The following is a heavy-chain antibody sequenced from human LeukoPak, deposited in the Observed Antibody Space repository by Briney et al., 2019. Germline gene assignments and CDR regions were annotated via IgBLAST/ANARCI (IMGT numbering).Heavy chain of an antibody. CDR3: AGRPTGYSSGYTH. CDR1: GITFSNYA. J-gene: IGHJ4*02. V-gene: IGHV3-23*01. CDR2: ISGSAHKI. Sequence: PGGSPRLSCVASGITFSNYAVSWVRQAPEKGLDWVSVISGSAHKIRYADSVKGRFTISRDNSENIVYLQMNNLRVEDTAVYYCAGRPTGYSSGYTHWGQGTLVTVSS. D-gene: IGHD5-18*01.